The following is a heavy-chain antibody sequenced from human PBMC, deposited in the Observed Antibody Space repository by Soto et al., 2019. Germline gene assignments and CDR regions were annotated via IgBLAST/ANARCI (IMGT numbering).Heavy chain of an antibody. Sequence: QVQLQQWGAGLLKPSETLSLTCAVYGGSFSGYYWSWIRQPPGKGLEWIGEINHSGSTNYNPSLKSRVTISVNTSTNQFSLKLSSVTAADTAVYYCARGFGYSYGYTNWFDPWGQGTLVTVSS. CDR2: INHSGST. CDR1: GGSFSGYY. V-gene: IGHV4-34*01. D-gene: IGHD5-18*01. CDR3: ARGFGYSYGYTNWFDP. J-gene: IGHJ5*02.